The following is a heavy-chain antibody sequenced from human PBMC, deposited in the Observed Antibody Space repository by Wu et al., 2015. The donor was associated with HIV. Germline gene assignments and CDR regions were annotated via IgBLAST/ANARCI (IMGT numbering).Heavy chain of an antibody. CDR2: IIPIYGTT. J-gene: IGHJ3*01. Sequence: QVQLVQSGAEVKKPGSAVIVSCRASGGSFSNDGISWVRQAPGQGPEWMGRIIPIYGTTNYPLRFQGRITITADESTSTSNMELTGLTAQDTAVYYCVREARALIGPGAFDLWGQGTKVTVSS. CDR3: VREARALIGPGAFDL. D-gene: IGHD2/OR15-2a*01. CDR1: GGSFSNDG. V-gene: IGHV1-69*13.